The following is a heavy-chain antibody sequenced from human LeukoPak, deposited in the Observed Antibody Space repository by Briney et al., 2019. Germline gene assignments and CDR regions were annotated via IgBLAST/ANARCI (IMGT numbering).Heavy chain of an antibody. D-gene: IGHD3-3*01. Sequence: GASVKVSCKASGYTFTSYDINWVRQATGQGLECMGWMNPNSGNTHYAQKFQGRVTMTRNTSISTAYMELSSLRSEDTAVYYCATESGYYTGVDAFDIWGQGTMVTVSS. V-gene: IGHV1-8*01. CDR1: GYTFTSYD. CDR3: ATESGYYTGVDAFDI. J-gene: IGHJ3*02. CDR2: MNPNSGNT.